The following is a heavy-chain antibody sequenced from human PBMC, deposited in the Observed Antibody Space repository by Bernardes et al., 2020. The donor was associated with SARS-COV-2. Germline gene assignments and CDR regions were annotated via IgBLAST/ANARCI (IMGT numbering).Heavy chain of an antibody. V-gene: IGHV4-31*03. Sequence: SETLSLTCTVSGGSISSGGYYWSWIRQHPGKGLEWIGYIYYSGSTYYNPSLKSRVTISVDTSKNQFSLKLSSVTAADTAVYYCARDSVDYGGNSGAFDIWGQGTMVTVSS. CDR1: GGSISSGGYY. J-gene: IGHJ3*02. CDR2: IYYSGST. CDR3: ARDSVDYGGNSGAFDI. D-gene: IGHD4-17*01.